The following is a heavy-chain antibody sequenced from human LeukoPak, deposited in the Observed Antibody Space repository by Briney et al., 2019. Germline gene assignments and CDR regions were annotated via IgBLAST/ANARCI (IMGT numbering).Heavy chain of an antibody. V-gene: IGHV3-30*18. J-gene: IGHJ4*02. D-gene: IGHD5-12*01. CDR1: GFTFSSYG. Sequence: GRSLRLSCAASGFTFSSYGMHWVRQAPGKGLEWVAVISYDGSNKYYADSVKGRFTISRDNSKNTLYLQMNSLRAEDTAVYYCAKSIPEWATAFDYWGQGTLVTVSS. CDR2: ISYDGSNK. CDR3: AKSIPEWATAFDY.